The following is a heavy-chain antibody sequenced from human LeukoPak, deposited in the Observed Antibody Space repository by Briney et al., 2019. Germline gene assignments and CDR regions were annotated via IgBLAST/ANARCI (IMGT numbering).Heavy chain of an antibody. CDR3: ARGSSSWYGAFYFDY. CDR2: IKQDGSEK. J-gene: IGHJ4*02. CDR1: GFTFSSYW. V-gene: IGHV3-7*01. D-gene: IGHD6-13*01. Sequence: GGSLRLSCAASGFTFSSYWMSWVRQAPGKRLEWVANIKQDGSEKYYVDSVKGRFTISRDNAKNSLYLQMNSLRAEDTAVYYCARGSSSWYGAFYFDYWGQGTLVTVSS.